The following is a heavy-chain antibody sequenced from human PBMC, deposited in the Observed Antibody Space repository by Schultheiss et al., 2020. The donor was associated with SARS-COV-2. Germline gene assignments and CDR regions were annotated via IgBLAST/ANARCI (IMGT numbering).Heavy chain of an antibody. CDR3: ARRGMVTGTFDY. V-gene: IGHV3-23*01. D-gene: IGHD4-23*01. Sequence: GGSLRLSCAASGFTFDDYAMHWVRQAPGKGLEWVSGISGSGGSTYYADSVKGRFTISRDNSKNTLYLQMNSLRAEDTAVYYCARRGMVTGTFDYWGQGTLVTVSS. J-gene: IGHJ4*02. CDR2: ISGSGGST. CDR1: GFTFDDYA.